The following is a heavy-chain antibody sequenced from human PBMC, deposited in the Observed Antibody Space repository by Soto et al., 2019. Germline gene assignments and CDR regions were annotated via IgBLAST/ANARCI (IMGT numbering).Heavy chain of an antibody. CDR2: IYYSGST. D-gene: IGHD5-12*01. V-gene: IGHV4-59*08. J-gene: IGHJ4*02. Sequence: SETLSLTCTVSGGSISSYYWSWIRQPPGKGLEWIGYIYYSGSTNYNPSLKSRVTISVDTANNHFSLKLSSVTAADTDVYYCARRWGYTFDYWGQGTLVTVSS. CDR1: GGSISSYY. CDR3: ARRWGYTFDY.